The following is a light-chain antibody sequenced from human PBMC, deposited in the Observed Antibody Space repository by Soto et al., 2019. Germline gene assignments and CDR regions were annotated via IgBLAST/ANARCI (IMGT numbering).Light chain of an antibody. CDR1: SSDFGSYNL. J-gene: IGLJ1*01. V-gene: IGLV2-23*02. CDR2: EVS. CDR3: CSYAGSSTYYV. Sequence: QSVLTQPASVSGSPGQSITISGTGPSSDFGSYNLVSWYQQHPGKAPKLMIYEVSKRPSGVSNRFSGSKSGNTASLTISGLQAEDEADYYCCSYAGSSTYYVFGTGTKVTVL.